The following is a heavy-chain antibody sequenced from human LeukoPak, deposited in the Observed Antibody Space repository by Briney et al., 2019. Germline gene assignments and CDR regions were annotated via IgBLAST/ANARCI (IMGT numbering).Heavy chain of an antibody. J-gene: IGHJ4*02. CDR3: ARVSGYDWESFYDY. CDR2: IYYSGST. V-gene: IGHV4-59*01. D-gene: IGHD5-12*01. CDR1: GGSISSYY. Sequence: SETLSLNCTVSGGSISSYYWSWIPQPPGKGLEWIVYIYYSGSTNYNPSLKSRVTISLDTSKNQFSLKLSSVTAADTAMYYCARVSGYDWESFYDYWGQGSLVTVSS.